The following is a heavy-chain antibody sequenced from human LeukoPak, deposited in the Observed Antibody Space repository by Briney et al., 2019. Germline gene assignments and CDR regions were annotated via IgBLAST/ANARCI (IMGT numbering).Heavy chain of an antibody. CDR1: GFTFSSYA. CDR2: ISGSGGST. D-gene: IGHD3-22*01. Sequence: GGSLRLSCAASGFTFSSYAMSWVRQAPGKGLEWVSAISGSGGSTYYADSVKGRFTISRDNSKNTLYLQMNSLRAADTAVYYCAKDRRYYDSSGSIPYYFDYWGQGTLVTVSS. V-gene: IGHV3-23*01. CDR3: AKDRRYYDSSGSIPYYFDY. J-gene: IGHJ4*02.